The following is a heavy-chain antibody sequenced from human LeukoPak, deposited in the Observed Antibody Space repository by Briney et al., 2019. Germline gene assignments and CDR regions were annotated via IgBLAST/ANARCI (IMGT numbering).Heavy chain of an antibody. CDR1: GGSISSSSYY. CDR2: IYYSGTT. Sequence: SETLSLTCTVSGGSISSSSYYWGWIRQPPGKGLEWIGAIYYSGTTYYNPSLKSRVTISVDTSKNQFSLKLSSVTAADTAVYYCARHRASSSWYVFSAFDIWGQGTMVTVSS. V-gene: IGHV4-39*01. J-gene: IGHJ3*02. CDR3: ARHRASSSWYVFSAFDI. D-gene: IGHD6-13*01.